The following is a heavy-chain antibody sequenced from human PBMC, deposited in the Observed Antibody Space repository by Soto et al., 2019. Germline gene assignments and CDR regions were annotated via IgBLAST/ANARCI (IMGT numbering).Heavy chain of an antibody. CDR2: ITGSGSVM. D-gene: IGHD1-1*01. V-gene: IGHV3-11*01. CDR1: GFTFSDYY. Sequence: QGQLVEFGGGLVKPGGSLRLSCEASGFTFSDYYMAWIRQAPGKGLEWVSYITGSGSVMCYADSVKGRCTISRDNARNTLFLHIRSLRAEDTAVYYCARADWQRRDWNDPFDYWGQGTLVTVSS. CDR3: ARADWQRRDWNDPFDY. J-gene: IGHJ4*02.